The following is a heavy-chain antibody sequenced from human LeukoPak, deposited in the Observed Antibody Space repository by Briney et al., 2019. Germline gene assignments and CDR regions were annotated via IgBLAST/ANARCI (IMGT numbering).Heavy chain of an antibody. Sequence: PGGSLRLSCSGSGXTLSTYAMHWVRQAPGKGLEYVSAIATDGGGTYYADSVKGRFTISRDKSKNTLYLQMRSLRAEDTAVYYCMTRDTSGYWGQGTLVTVSS. D-gene: IGHD3-10*01. J-gene: IGHJ4*02. V-gene: IGHV3-64D*09. CDR1: GXTLSTYA. CDR3: MTRDTSGY. CDR2: IATDGGGT.